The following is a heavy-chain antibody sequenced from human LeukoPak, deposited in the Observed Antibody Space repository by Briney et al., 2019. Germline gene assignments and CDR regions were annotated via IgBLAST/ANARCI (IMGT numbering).Heavy chain of an antibody. CDR3: AREQIWSLGY. V-gene: IGHV3-7*01. J-gene: IGHJ4*02. CDR1: GFTFNYYW. Sequence: PGGSLRLSCAASGFTFNYYWLTWVRQAPGKGLEWVANIQQDGSEKYYVDSVKGRFIISRDNAKNSLYLQMNSLRAEDTAVYYCAREQIWSLGYWGQGTLVTVSS. D-gene: IGHD3-10*01. CDR2: IQQDGSEK.